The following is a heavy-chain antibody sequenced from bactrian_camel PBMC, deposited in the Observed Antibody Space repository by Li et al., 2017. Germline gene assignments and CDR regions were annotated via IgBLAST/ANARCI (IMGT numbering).Heavy chain of an antibody. Sequence: VQMVESGGSSVRIGGSLTLSCTAPGFTADNCGMDWYRQAAGGRREWVSSLRSDGRTEYTESVKGRFPTSVDKGKDTVFLQMNNLKPEDTAMYYCVAQVQQVRGACHWQRGLGTQVTVS. D-gene: IGHD5*01. V-gene: IGHV3S60*01. J-gene: IGHJ4*01. CDR2: LRSDGRT. CDR1: GFTADNCG.